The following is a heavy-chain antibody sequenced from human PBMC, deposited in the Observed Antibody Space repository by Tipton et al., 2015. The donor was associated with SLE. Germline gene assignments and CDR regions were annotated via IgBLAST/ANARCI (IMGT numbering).Heavy chain of an antibody. CDR2: IYTSGST. D-gene: IGHD6-19*01. CDR1: GGSISSGSHY. V-gene: IGHV4-61*02. CDR3: ARDPVAGRGIDY. Sequence: TLSLTCTVSGGSISSGSHYWSWIRQPAGKGLEWIGSIYTSGSTTSNPSLKSRVTISVDTSNNQFSLKLSSVTAADTAVYYCARDPVAGRGIDYWGQGTLVTVSS. J-gene: IGHJ4*02.